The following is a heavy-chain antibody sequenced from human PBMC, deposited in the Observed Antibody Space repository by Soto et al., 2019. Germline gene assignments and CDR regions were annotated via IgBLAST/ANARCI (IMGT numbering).Heavy chain of an antibody. CDR3: ARDGSGHYGMDV. Sequence: SETLSLTCAVSGGSISSGGYSCSWIRQPPGKGLEWIGYIYHSGSTYYNPSLKSRVTISVDRSKNQFSLKLSSVTAADTAVYYCARDGSGHYGMDVWGQGTTVTVSS. CDR1: GGSISSGGYS. D-gene: IGHD1-26*01. CDR2: IYHSGST. J-gene: IGHJ6*02. V-gene: IGHV4-30-2*01.